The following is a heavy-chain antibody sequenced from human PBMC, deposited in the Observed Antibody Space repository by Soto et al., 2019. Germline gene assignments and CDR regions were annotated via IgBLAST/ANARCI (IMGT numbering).Heavy chain of an antibody. D-gene: IGHD2-21*01. CDR1: GGSINSGGYY. CDR2: IYFRGST. V-gene: IGHV4-31*03. CDR3: ARTPDCGGECQSPNYFDR. J-gene: IGHJ5*02. Sequence: SETLSLTCTVSGGSINSGGYYWSWLRQRPGEGLEWIGYIYFRGSTSYNPSLKSRVTMSLDTSGDQFSLNVYSVTAADTAVYYCARTPDCGGECQSPNYFDRWGPGTQVTVSS.